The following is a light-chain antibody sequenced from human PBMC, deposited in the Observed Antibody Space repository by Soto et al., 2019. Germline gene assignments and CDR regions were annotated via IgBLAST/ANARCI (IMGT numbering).Light chain of an antibody. CDR3: SSYTSSSTYV. CDR1: SSDVGGYNY. V-gene: IGLV2-14*01. CDR2: DVS. Sequence: QSALTQPASVSGSSGQSINISCTGTSSDVGGYNYVSWYQQHPGKAPKLMIYDVSNRPSGVSNRFSGSKSGNTASLTISGLQAEDEADYYCSSYTSSSTYVFGTGTKLTVL. J-gene: IGLJ1*01.